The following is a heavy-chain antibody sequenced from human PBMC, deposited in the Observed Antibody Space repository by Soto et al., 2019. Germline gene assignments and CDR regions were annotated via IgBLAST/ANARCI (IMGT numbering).Heavy chain of an antibody. V-gene: IGHV2-5*01. CDR2: IYWNDDK. J-gene: IGHJ4*02. Sequence: QITLKESGPTLVKPTQTLTLTCTFSGFSLSTSGVGVGWIRQPPGKALEWLALIYWNDDKRYSPSLKSRLTITKDTSKNQVVLTMTNMDTVDTATYYCAHSLMTYDYVWGSYRPYFDYWGQGTLVTVSS. CDR1: GFSLSTSGVG. D-gene: IGHD3-16*02. CDR3: AHSLMTYDYVWGSYRPYFDY.